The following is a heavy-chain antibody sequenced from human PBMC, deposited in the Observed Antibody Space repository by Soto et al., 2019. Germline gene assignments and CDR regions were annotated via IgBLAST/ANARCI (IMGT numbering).Heavy chain of an antibody. D-gene: IGHD6-19*01. V-gene: IGHV3-49*03. CDR1: GFTFGDYA. Sequence: PGGSLRLSCTASGFTFGDYAMSWFRQAPGKGLEWVGFIRSKAYGGTTEYAASVKGRFTISRDDSKSIAYLQMNSLKTEDTAVYYCTRGFSSGWYTFWFDPWGQGTLVTVSS. CDR3: TRGFSSGWYTFWFDP. CDR2: IRSKAYGGTT. J-gene: IGHJ5*02.